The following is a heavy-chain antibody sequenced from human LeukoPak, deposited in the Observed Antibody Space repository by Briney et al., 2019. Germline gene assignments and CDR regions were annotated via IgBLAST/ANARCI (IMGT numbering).Heavy chain of an antibody. V-gene: IGHV3-48*02. Sequence: PGRSLRLSCAASGFTFSSYGMPWVRQAPGKGLEWVSYISSSSSTIYYADSVKGRFTISRDNAKNSLYLQMNSLRDEDTAVYYCARGATSSSWYQAFDIWGQGTMVTVSS. J-gene: IGHJ3*02. CDR3: ARGATSSSWYQAFDI. D-gene: IGHD6-13*01. CDR2: ISSSSSTI. CDR1: GFTFSSYG.